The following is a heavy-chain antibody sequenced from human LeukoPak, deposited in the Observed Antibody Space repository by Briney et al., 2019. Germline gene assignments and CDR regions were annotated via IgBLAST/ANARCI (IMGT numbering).Heavy chain of an antibody. D-gene: IGHD2-21*02. CDR1: GFTFSNAW. J-gene: IGHJ4*02. CDR3: TPAGAYCGGDCYVDY. V-gene: IGHV3-15*01. Sequence: PGGSLRLSCAASGFTFSNAWMSWVRRAPGKGLEWVGRIKSKTDGGTTDYAAPVKGRFTISRDDSKNTLYLQMNSLKTEDTAVYYCTPAGAYCGGDCYVDYWGQGTLVTVSS. CDR2: IKSKTDGGTT.